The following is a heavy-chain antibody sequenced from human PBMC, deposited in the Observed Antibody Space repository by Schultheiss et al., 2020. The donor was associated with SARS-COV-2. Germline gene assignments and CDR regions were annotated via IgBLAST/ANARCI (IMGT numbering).Heavy chain of an antibody. V-gene: IGHV1-18*01. Sequence: ASVKVSCKASGYTFTSYGISWVRQAPGQGLEWMGWISAYNGNTNYAQKLQGRVTMTTDTSTSTAYMELRSLRSEDTAVYYCARDSRTSIAARPSFDYWGQGTLVTVSS. CDR1: GYTFTSYG. J-gene: IGHJ4*02. CDR3: ARDSRTSIAARPSFDY. D-gene: IGHD6-6*01. CDR2: ISAYNGNT.